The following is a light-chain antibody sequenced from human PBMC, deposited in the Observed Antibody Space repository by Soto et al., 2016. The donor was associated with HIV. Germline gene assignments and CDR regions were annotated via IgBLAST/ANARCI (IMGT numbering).Light chain of an antibody. J-gene: IGKJ4*01. CDR2: DAS. Sequence: TITCQANLDITNRVNWYQQKPGKPPKLLIHDASNLETGIPSRFSGGGSGTHFTFTISSLQPEDIGTYYCQHFDNLPLAFGGGPRWR. CDR3: QHFDNLPLA. CDR1: LDITNR. V-gene: IGKV1-33*01.